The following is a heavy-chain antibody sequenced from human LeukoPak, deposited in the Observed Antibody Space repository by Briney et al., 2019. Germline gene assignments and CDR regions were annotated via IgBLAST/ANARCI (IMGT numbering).Heavy chain of an antibody. CDR1: GFTFTSSW. Sequence: GGSLRLSCAASGFTFTSSWMRWVRQAPGKGLEWVANINQDGSEKYYVDSVKGRFTISRDNAKNSLHLQMNSLRAEDTAVYYCTRGMALPHWGQGTLVTVSS. CDR3: TRGMALPH. D-gene: IGHD1-14*01. CDR2: INQDGSEK. V-gene: IGHV3-7*01. J-gene: IGHJ4*02.